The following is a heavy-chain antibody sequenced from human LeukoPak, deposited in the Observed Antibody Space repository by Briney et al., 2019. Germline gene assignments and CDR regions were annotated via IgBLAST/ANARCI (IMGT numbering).Heavy chain of an antibody. CDR2: IYTSGST. D-gene: IGHD6-19*01. Sequence: SETLSLTCTVSGGSISSYYWSWIRQPAGKGLEWIGRIYTSGSTNYNPSLKSRVTISVDTSKNQFSLKLSSVTAADTAVYYCAVGNSSGWYRYWGQGTLVTVSS. J-gene: IGHJ4*02. CDR3: AVGNSSGWYRY. CDR1: GGSISSYY. V-gene: IGHV4-4*07.